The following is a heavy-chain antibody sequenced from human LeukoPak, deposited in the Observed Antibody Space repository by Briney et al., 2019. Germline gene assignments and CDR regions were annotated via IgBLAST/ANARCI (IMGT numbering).Heavy chain of an antibody. D-gene: IGHD3-10*01. Sequence: PPGGSLRLSCAASGFTFSSYAMSWVRQAPGKGLEWVSAISGSGGSTYYADSVKGRFTISRDNSKNTLYLQMNSLRAEDTAVYYCASHGLSRITMVRGEVSYYYYGMDVWGQGTTVTVSS. J-gene: IGHJ6*02. CDR3: ASHGLSRITMVRGEVSYYYYGMDV. CDR2: ISGSGGST. V-gene: IGHV3-23*01. CDR1: GFTFSSYA.